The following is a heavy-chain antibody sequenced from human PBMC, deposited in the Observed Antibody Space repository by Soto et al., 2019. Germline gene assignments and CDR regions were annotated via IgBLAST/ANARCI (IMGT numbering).Heavy chain of an antibody. Sequence: ASVKVSCKASGYTFTSYDINWVRQATGQGLEWMGWMNPNSGNTGYAQKFQGRVTMTRNTSISTAYMELSSLRSEDTAVYYCARSITMVRGVIISNPDFDLFGPFDYWGQGTLVTVSS. CDR2: MNPNSGNT. CDR3: ARSITMVRGVIISNPDFDLFGPFDY. J-gene: IGHJ4*02. CDR1: GYTFTSYD. V-gene: IGHV1-8*01. D-gene: IGHD3-10*01.